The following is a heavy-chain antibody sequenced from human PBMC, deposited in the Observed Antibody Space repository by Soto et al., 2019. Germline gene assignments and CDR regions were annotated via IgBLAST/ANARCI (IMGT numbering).Heavy chain of an antibody. Sequence: QVQLVQSGAEVKKPGSSVKVSCKASGGTFSSYAISWVRQAPGQGLEWMGGIFPIFGTAKYAQKFQGRVPITADESTSTAYMELSSLRSEDTVVYYCAKEAGRNWNYEYFQHWGQGTLVTVSS. V-gene: IGHV1-69*01. CDR1: GGTFSSYA. J-gene: IGHJ1*01. CDR3: AKEAGRNWNYEYFQH. D-gene: IGHD1-7*01. CDR2: IFPIFGTA.